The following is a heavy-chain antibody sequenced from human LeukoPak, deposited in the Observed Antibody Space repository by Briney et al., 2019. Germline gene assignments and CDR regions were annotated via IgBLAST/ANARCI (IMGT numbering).Heavy chain of an antibody. CDR3: ANLPRGAY. CDR1: GFTFKSYS. V-gene: IGHV3-53*01. D-gene: IGHD3-10*01. CDR2: IYSSGST. Sequence: PGGSLRLSCAASGFTFKSYSMNWVRQAPGKGLEWVSIIYSSGSTYYADSVKGRFTMSRDNSKNTVYLQINSLRADDTAVYYCANLPRGAYWGQGTLVTVSS. J-gene: IGHJ4*02.